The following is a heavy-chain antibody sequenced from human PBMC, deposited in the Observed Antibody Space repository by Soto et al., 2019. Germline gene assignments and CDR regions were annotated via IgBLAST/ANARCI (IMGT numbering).Heavy chain of an antibody. CDR2: ISGSGGST. CDR3: AKSVWFGEDGYYYYMDV. J-gene: IGHJ6*03. V-gene: IGHV3-23*01. CDR1: GFTFSSYA. D-gene: IGHD3-10*01. Sequence: GGSLRLSCAASGFTFSSYAMSWVRQAPGKGLEWVSAISGSGGSTYYAESVKGRFTISRDNSKNTLYLQMNSLRAEDTAVYYCAKSVWFGEDGYYYYMDVWGKGTTVTVSS.